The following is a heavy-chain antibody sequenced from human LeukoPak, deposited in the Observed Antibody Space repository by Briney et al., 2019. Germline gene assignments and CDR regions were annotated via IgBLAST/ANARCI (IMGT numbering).Heavy chain of an antibody. CDR3: ARDWEQQLAPNWFDP. Sequence: GASVKVSCKASGYTFTSYAMNWVRQAPGQGLEWMGWINTNTGNPTYAQGFTGRSVFSLDTSVSTAYLQISSLKAEDTAVYYCARDWEQQLAPNWFDPWGQGTLVTVSS. CDR1: GYTFTSYA. V-gene: IGHV7-4-1*02. CDR2: INTNTGNP. J-gene: IGHJ5*02. D-gene: IGHD6-13*01.